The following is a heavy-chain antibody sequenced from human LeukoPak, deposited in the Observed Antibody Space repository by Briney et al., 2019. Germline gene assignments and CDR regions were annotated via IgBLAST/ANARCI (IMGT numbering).Heavy chain of an antibody. Sequence: PSETLSLTCTVSAGSISSGDYYWSWIRQSPGKGLEWIGYIYYSGNTYYNPSLESRVTISVDTSKNQFSLNLSSVTAADTAVYYCATRPDIAAAGPGWFDPWGQGTLVTVSS. V-gene: IGHV4-30-4*01. CDR1: AGSISSGDYY. CDR2: IYYSGNT. D-gene: IGHD6-13*01. CDR3: ATRPDIAAAGPGWFDP. J-gene: IGHJ5*02.